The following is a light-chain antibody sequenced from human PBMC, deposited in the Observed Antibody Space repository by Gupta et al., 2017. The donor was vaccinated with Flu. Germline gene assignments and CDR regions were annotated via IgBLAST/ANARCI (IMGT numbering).Light chain of an antibody. CDR2: AAS. CDR1: QGVSVN. V-gene: IGKV3-15*01. J-gene: IGKJ4*01. Sequence: PGTLSVSPGESATLSYRTTQGVSVNLAWYQQKLGQAPRLLIYAASTRATGVPARFSGSGSGTQFTLTITSLQSEDVAVYYCQQHNHWPPAFGGGTKVEIK. CDR3: QQHNHWPPA.